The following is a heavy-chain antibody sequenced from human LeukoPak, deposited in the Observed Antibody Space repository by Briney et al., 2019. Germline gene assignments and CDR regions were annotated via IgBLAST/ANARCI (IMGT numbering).Heavy chain of an antibody. V-gene: IGHV4-34*01. J-gene: IGHJ2*01. CDR1: GGSFSGYY. D-gene: IGHD2-2*01. CDR3: ARGPPWDIVVVPAAISWYFDL. Sequence: SETLSLTCAVYGGSFSGYYWSWIRNPPGKGLGGIGEINHSGSTNYNPSLKSRVTISVDTSKNQFSLKLSSVTAADTAVYYCARGPPWDIVVVPAAISWYFDLWCRGTLVTVSS. CDR2: INHSGST.